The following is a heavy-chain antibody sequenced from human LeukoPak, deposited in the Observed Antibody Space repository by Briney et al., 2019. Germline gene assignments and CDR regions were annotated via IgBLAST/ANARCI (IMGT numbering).Heavy chain of an antibody. V-gene: IGHV3-66*01. CDR1: GFTFSNYA. J-gene: IGHJ4*02. Sequence: GGSLRLSCAASGFTFSNYAMSWVRQAPGKGLEWVSVIYSGGSTYYADSVKGRFTISRDNSKNTLYLQMNSLRAEDTAVYYCARDRIAVAGGVDYWGQGTLVTVSS. CDR3: ARDRIAVAGGVDY. CDR2: IYSGGST. D-gene: IGHD6-19*01.